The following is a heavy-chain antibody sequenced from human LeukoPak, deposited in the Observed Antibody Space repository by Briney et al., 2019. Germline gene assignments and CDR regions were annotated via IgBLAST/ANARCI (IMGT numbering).Heavy chain of an antibody. V-gene: IGHV3-30*04. CDR2: ISYDGSNK. Sequence: GGSLRLSCAASGFTFSSYAMHWVRQAPGKGLEWVAVISYDGSNKYYADSVKGRFTISRDNSKNTLYLQMNSLRAEDTAVYYCAKGDSSPFYYYYMDVWGKGTTVTVSS. D-gene: IGHD6-6*01. CDR3: AKGDSSPFYYYYMDV. CDR1: GFTFSSYA. J-gene: IGHJ6*03.